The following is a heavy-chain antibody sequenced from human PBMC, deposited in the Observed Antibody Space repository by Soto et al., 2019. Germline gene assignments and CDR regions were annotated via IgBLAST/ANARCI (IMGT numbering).Heavy chain of an antibody. J-gene: IGHJ4*02. D-gene: IGHD6-19*01. V-gene: IGHV3-48*03. CDR2: ISSSGSTI. CDR1: GFTFSSYE. CDR3: ARDLGYSSGWSLDY. Sequence: GGSLRLSCAASGFTFSSYEMNWVRQAPGKGLEWVSYISSSGSTIYYADSVKGRFTISRDNAKNSLYLQMNSLRAEDTAVYYCARDLGYSSGWSLDYWGQGTLVTSPQ.